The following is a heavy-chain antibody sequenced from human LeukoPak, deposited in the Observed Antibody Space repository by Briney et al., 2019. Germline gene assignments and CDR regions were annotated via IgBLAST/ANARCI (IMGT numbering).Heavy chain of an antibody. J-gene: IGHJ5*02. CDR3: ARDYYDSSGSSWFDP. Sequence: GGSLRLSCAASGFTFNSYSMHWVRQAPGKGLEWVTSISDDETYKFYADSVKGRFTISRDNSKNTLYLQMNSLRAKDTALYYCARDYYDSSGSSWFDPWGQGTLVTVSS. CDR1: GFTFNSYS. CDR2: ISDDETYK. V-gene: IGHV3-30-3*01. D-gene: IGHD3-22*01.